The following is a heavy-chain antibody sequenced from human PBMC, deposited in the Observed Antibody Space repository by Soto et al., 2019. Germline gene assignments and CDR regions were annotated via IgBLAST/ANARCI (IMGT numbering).Heavy chain of an antibody. Sequence: QVQLVQSGAEVKKPGTSVKVSCTASGYTFSSHGISWVRQAPGQGLQWIGWVSGDNGNTNYAQSLQGRVTMTTDTSTNTGHMELRSLRSDDTAVYYCARDLVYCRSGTCQREWGDPWGQGTLVIVSS. D-gene: IGHD2-15*01. CDR2: VSGDNGNT. J-gene: IGHJ5*02. V-gene: IGHV1-18*01. CDR3: ARDLVYCRSGTCQREWGDP. CDR1: GYTFSSHG.